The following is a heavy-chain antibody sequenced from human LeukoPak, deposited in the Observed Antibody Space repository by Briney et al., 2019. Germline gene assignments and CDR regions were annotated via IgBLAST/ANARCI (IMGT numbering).Heavy chain of an antibody. J-gene: IGHJ6*03. Sequence: PGGSLRLSCAASGFAFSSYAMRWVRQAPGKGLEWVSSISGSGDRRDSADSVKGRFTISRDNSKNTLYLEMYSLRAEDTAVYYCAKDRGHCTNGVCHNYYYMDVWGKETTVTVSS. D-gene: IGHD2-8*01. V-gene: IGHV3-23*01. CDR3: AKDRGHCTNGVCHNYYYMDV. CDR2: ISGSGDRR. CDR1: GFAFSSYA.